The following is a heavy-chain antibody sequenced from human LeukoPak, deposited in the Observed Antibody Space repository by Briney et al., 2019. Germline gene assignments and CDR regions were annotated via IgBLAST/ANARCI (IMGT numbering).Heavy chain of an antibody. CDR2: IYPGDSDT. Sequence: GESLKISCKGSGYSFTSYWIGWVRQMPGKGLEWMGIIYPGDSDTRYSPSFQGQVTISADKSISTAYLQWSSLKASDTAMYYCARLTGSSWYGYYFDYWGQGTLVTVSS. D-gene: IGHD6-13*01. CDR3: ARLTGSSWYGYYFDY. V-gene: IGHV5-51*01. J-gene: IGHJ4*02. CDR1: GYSFTSYW.